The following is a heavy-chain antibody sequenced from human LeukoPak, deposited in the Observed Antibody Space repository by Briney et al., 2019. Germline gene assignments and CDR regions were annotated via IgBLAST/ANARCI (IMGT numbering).Heavy chain of an antibody. D-gene: IGHD5-24*01. J-gene: IGHJ4*02. CDR2: ISSGGST. CDR1: GFTVSSDY. V-gene: IGHV3-66*01. Sequence: GGSLRLSCAASGFTVSSDYMGWVRQAPEKGLEWVSLISSGGSTYYADSLKCRFTISRDNSKNTLYLQMNSLRAEDTAVYYCGRVGDGYNDNYWGQGTLVTVSS. CDR3: GRVGDGYNDNY.